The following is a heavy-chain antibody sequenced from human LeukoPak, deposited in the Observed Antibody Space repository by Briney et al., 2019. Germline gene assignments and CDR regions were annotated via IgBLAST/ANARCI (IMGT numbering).Heavy chain of an antibody. J-gene: IGHJ4*02. Sequence: PGGSLRLSCAASGFTFSSYEMNWVRQAPGKGLEWVSYITSSGSTIYYADSVKGRFTISRDNAKNSLYLQMNSLRAEDTAMYYCARELFCSGGNCYGAYYFDYWGQGTLVTVPS. CDR1: GFTFSSYE. V-gene: IGHV3-48*03. CDR2: ITSSGSTI. CDR3: ARELFCSGGNCYGAYYFDY. D-gene: IGHD2-15*01.